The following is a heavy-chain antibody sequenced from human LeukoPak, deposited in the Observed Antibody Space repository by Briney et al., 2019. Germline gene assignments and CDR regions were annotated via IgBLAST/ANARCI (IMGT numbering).Heavy chain of an antibody. CDR2: ISGSGGST. Sequence: QPGGCLRLSCAASGFTFSSYAMSWVRQAPGKGLEWVAAISGSGGSTYYADSVKGRFTISRDNSKNTLYLQMNSLRAEDTAVYYCAKDDCSSTSCYPDQSDAFDIWGQGTMVTVSS. CDR1: GFTFSSYA. V-gene: IGHV3-23*01. CDR3: AKDDCSSTSCYPDQSDAFDI. J-gene: IGHJ3*02. D-gene: IGHD2-2*01.